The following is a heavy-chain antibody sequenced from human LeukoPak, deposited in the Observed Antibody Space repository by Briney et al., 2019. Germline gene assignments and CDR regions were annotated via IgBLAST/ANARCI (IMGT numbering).Heavy chain of an antibody. V-gene: IGHV4-39*07. CDR3: ARGSPLQLWLREYYFDY. J-gene: IGHJ4*02. D-gene: IGHD5-18*01. CDR2: IHYSGST. CDR1: GASISSNDYY. Sequence: SETLSLTCTVSGASISSNDYYWGWIRQPPGKGLEWIGSIHYSGSTYYNPSLESRVTISVDTSKNQFSLKLSSVTAADTAVYDCARGSPLQLWLREYYFDYWGQGTLVTVSS.